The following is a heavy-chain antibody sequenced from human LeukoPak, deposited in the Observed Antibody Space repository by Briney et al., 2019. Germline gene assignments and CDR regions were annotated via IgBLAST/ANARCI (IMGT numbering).Heavy chain of an antibody. D-gene: IGHD6-13*01. CDR2: IYTSGST. CDR3: ARDRYSSSWSTNAFDI. J-gene: IGHJ3*02. Sequence: TSQTLSLTCTVSGGSISSGDYYWSWIRQPPGKGLEWIGRIYTSGSTNYNPSLKSRVTMSVDTSKNQFSLKLSSVTAADTAVYYCARDRYSSSWSTNAFDIWGQGTMVTVSS. CDR1: GGSISSGDYY. V-gene: IGHV4-61*02.